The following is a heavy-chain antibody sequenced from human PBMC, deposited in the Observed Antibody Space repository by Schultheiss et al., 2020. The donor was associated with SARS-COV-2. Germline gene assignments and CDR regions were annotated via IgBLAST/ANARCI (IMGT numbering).Heavy chain of an antibody. CDR1: GFTFSSYG. V-gene: IGHV3-30*18. CDR3: AKKDIVVVTATPGYFDY. D-gene: IGHD2-21*02. J-gene: IGHJ4*02. Sequence: GGSLRLSCAASGFTFSSYGMHWVRQAPGKGLEWVAVISYDGSNKYYADSVKGRFTISRDNSKNTLYLQMNSLRAEDTAVYYCAKKDIVVVTATPGYFDYWGQGTLVTVSS. CDR2: ISYDGSNK.